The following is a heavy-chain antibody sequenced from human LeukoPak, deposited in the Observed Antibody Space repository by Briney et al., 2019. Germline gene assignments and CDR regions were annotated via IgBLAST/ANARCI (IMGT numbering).Heavy chain of an antibody. D-gene: IGHD5-12*01. J-gene: IGHJ4*02. Sequence: SQTLSLTCTVPGGSIRSGDYYWSWIRQPPGKGLEWIGEINHSGSTNYNPSLKSRVTISVDTSKNQFSLKLSSVTAADTAVYYCASRIVATTRARIHLNDYWGQGTLVTVSS. CDR1: GGSIRSGDYY. CDR3: ASRIVATTRARIHLNDY. CDR2: INHSGST. V-gene: IGHV4-30-4*01.